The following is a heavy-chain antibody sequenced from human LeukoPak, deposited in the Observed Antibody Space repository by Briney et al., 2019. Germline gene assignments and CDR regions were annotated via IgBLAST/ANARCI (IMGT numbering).Heavy chain of an antibody. Sequence: GGSLRLSCAASGFTFSSNGMHWVRQAPGKGLEWVAVIWFDGSKKYYADSVKGRFTISRDNSKNTLYMQMDSLRADDTAVYYCARMSGSHLDYWGQGTLVTVSS. J-gene: IGHJ4*02. CDR1: GFTFSSNG. V-gene: IGHV3-33*01. CDR2: IWFDGSKK. CDR3: ARMSGSHLDY. D-gene: IGHD1-26*01.